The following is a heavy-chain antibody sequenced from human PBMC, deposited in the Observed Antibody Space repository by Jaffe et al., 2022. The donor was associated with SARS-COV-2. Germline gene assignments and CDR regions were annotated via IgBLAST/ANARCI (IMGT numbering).Heavy chain of an antibody. J-gene: IGHJ3*02. CDR1: GFTFDDYA. V-gene: IGHV3-9*01. Sequence: EVQLVESGGGLVQPGRSLRLSCAASGFTFDDYAMHWVRQAPGKGLEWVSGISWNSGSIGYADSVKGRFTISRDNAKNSLYLQMNSLRAEDTALYYCAKVKQLPHLGGAFDIWGQGTMVTVSS. CDR3: AKVKQLPHLGGAFDI. CDR2: ISWNSGSI. D-gene: IGHD6-6*01.